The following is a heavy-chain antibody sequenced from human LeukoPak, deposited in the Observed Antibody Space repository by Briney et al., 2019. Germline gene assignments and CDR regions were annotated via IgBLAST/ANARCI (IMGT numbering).Heavy chain of an antibody. V-gene: IGHV1-2*04. J-gene: IGHJ6*02. CDR3: ARGGGLDV. D-gene: IGHD3-16*01. CDR2: INPNNGGT. Sequence: GASVKVSCKASGYTFTGYYIHWVRQAPGQGLEWMGWINPNNGGTNYVQKFQGWVTMTRDTSISTAYMELSRLRSNDTAVYYCARGGGLDVWGQGATVTVSS. CDR1: GYTFTGYY.